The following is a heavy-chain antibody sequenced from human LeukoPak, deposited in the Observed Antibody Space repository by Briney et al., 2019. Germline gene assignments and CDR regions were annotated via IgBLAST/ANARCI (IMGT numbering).Heavy chain of an antibody. CDR3: STGPGDFLLDTCSSYTWDY. J-gene: IGHJ4*02. D-gene: IGHD2-21*01. Sequence: AASVKVSCKVSGYTLSDLSMHWVRQAPGKGLEWMGSFDSQDGETIYAQQFQGRRTMTEDTSTDTAYLELSRLISEDTAVYFCSTGPGDFLLDTCSSYTWDYWGQGTLVTVSS. CDR2: FDSQDGET. CDR1: GYTLSDLS. V-gene: IGHV1-24*01.